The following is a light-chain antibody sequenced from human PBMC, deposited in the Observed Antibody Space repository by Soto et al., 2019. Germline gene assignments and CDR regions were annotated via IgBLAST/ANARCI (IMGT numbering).Light chain of an antibody. CDR3: CSYTGSYTPYV. CDR1: SNDVATYNY. J-gene: IGLJ1*01. V-gene: IGLV2-11*01. Sequence: QSVLNQPRSVSGAPGQSVTISCTGNSNDVATYNYFSRYQQPPGKVPKLMIYDVSKRPSGVPDRFSGSKSGNTASLTISGLQAEDEADYYCCSYTGSYTPYVFGIGTKVTDL. CDR2: DVS.